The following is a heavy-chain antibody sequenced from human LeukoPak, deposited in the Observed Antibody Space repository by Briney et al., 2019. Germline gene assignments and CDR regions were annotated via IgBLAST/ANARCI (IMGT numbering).Heavy chain of an antibody. CDR3: AKDLIKYQLISPLDY. J-gene: IGHJ4*02. Sequence: PGRSLRLSCAASGFTFSSYGMHWVRQAPGKGLEWVAVISYDGSNKYYADSVKGRFTISRDNSKNTLYLQMNSLRAEDTAVYYCAKDLIKYQLISPLDYWGQGTLVTVSS. CDR1: GFTFSSYG. CDR2: ISYDGSNK. V-gene: IGHV3-30*18. D-gene: IGHD2-2*01.